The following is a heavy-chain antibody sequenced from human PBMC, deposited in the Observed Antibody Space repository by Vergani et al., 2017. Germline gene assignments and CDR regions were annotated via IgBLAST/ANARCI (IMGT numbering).Heavy chain of an antibody. J-gene: IGHJ6*03. Sequence: QVLLVQSGAEVKKPGASVRVSCKTSGYTFTNYYIHWVRQAPGQGLEWMGIINPSGGSTTYAQQFQGRLTMTRDTSTSTVYMDLSNLRSEDTAVYYCAGGRYVGARAPPKYYYYMDVWGKGTTVTVSS. CDR1: GYTFTNYY. D-gene: IGHD1-26*01. CDR2: INPSGGST. V-gene: IGHV1-46*01. CDR3: AGGRYVGARAPPKYYYYMDV.